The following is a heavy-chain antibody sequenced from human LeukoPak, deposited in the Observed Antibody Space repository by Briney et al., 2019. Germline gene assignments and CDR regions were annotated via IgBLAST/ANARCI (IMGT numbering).Heavy chain of an antibody. CDR2: ISYDGSNK. D-gene: IGHD3-16*02. J-gene: IGHJ6*03. V-gene: IGHV3-30*04. Sequence: GGSLRLSCAASGFTFSSYAMHWVRQAPGKGLEWVAVISYDGSNKYYADSVKGRFTISRDNSKNTLYLQMNSLRAEDTAVYYCARESLQHDYYYMDVWGKGTTVTVSS. CDR3: ARESLQHDYYYMDV. CDR1: GFTFSSYA.